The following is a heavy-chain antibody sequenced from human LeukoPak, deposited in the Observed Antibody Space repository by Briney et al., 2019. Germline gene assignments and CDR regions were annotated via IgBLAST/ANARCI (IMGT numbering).Heavy chain of an antibody. J-gene: IGHJ3*02. CDR2: TFTSGST. D-gene: IGHD3-3*01. V-gene: IGHV4-61*02. CDR1: GSSISSGYY. CDR3: ARASPITIFGVVIIGAFDI. Sequence: SETLSLTCTVSGSSISSGYYWSWIRQPAGKGLEWIGRTFTSGSTNYNPSLKSRVTISVDTSKNQFSLKLSSVTAADTAVYYCARASPITIFGVVIIGAFDIWGQGTMVTVSS.